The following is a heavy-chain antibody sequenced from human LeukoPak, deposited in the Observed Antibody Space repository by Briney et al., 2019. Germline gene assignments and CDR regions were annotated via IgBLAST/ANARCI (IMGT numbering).Heavy chain of an antibody. V-gene: IGHV3-30*02. CDR3: AKDSEGGSWYFDAFDI. J-gene: IGHJ3*02. CDR1: GFTFSSYG. Sequence: GGSLRLSCAASGFTFSSYGMHWVRQAPGKGLEWVAFIRYDGSNKYYADSVKGRFTISRDNSKNTLYLQMNSLRAEDTAVYYCAKDSEGGSWYFDAFDIWGQGTMVTVSS. D-gene: IGHD6-13*01. CDR2: IRYDGSNK.